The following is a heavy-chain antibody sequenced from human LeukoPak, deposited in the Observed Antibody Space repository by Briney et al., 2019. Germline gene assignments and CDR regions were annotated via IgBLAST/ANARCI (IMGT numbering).Heavy chain of an antibody. CDR1: GFTFSSYA. Sequence: PGGSLRLSCAASGFTFSSYAMSWVRQAPGKGLEWVSAIYSGGSTYYADSVKGRFTISRDNSKNTLYLQMNSLRAEDTAVYYCAKDQRSIAVAGYFDYWGQGTLVTVSS. D-gene: IGHD6-19*01. V-gene: IGHV3-23*01. CDR2: IYSGGST. CDR3: AKDQRSIAVAGYFDY. J-gene: IGHJ4*02.